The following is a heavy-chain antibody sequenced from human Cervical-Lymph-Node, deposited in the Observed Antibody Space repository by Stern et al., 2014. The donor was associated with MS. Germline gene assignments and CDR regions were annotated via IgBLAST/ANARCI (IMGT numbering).Heavy chain of an antibody. Sequence: QLQLQESGPGLVKPSQTLSLACAVSGASVGGGDWYWSWIRQPPGKGLEWLGHIYYSGTTSYKPSLKCRLIISLDTSKNQFSLNLTSVTAADTAVYYCAGAIGKYELLESFDMWGQGTMVTVSS. D-gene: IGHD1-1*01. V-gene: IGHV4-30-4*01. CDR2: IYYSGTT. J-gene: IGHJ3*02. CDR1: GASVGGGDWY. CDR3: AGAIGKYELLESFDM.